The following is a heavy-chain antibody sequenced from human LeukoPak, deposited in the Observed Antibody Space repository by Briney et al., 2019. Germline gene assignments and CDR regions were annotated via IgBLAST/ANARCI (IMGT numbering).Heavy chain of an antibody. CDR2: INRGGST. J-gene: IGHJ5*02. CDR3: ARGHYYDSSGYPNWFDP. D-gene: IGHD3-22*01. V-gene: IGHV4-34*01. Sequence: PSETLSLTCTVYGGSFSGYYWSWIRQPPGKGLEWIGEINRGGSTNYNPSLKSRATISVDTSKNQFSLKLSSVTAADTAVYYCARGHYYDSSGYPNWFDPWGQGTLVTASS. CDR1: GGSFSGYY.